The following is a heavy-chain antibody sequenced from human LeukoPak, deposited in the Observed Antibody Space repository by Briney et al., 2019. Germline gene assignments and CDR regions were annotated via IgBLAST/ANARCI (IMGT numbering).Heavy chain of an antibody. J-gene: IGHJ4*02. CDR1: GFTFGSYW. CDR3: VWGGYRSFDY. D-gene: IGHD3-16*02. Sequence: GGSLRLSCAASGFTFGSYWMSWVRQAPGKGLEWVSGISWNSGSIGYADSVKGRFTISRDNPKNSLYLQMNSLRAEDTAVYYCVWGGYRSFDYWGQGTLVTVSS. V-gene: IGHV3-20*04. CDR2: ISWNSGSI.